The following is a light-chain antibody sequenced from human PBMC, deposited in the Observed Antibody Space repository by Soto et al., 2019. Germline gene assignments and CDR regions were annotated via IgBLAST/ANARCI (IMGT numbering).Light chain of an antibody. CDR1: QGISXA. CDR2: DAS. V-gene: IGKV1-13*02. J-gene: IGKJ2*01. Sequence: AIXLTXXXXSLSASVGDRVTIXCRASQGISXALAWYQQKPGKAPKLLIYDASSLESGVPSRFSGSXXGTXFTLTISSLQPEDFATYYCQQFNSYPYTFGQGTKLEIK. CDR3: QQFNSYPYT.